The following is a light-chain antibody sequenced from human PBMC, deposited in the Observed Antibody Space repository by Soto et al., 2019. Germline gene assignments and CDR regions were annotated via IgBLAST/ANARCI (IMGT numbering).Light chain of an antibody. V-gene: IGKV1-5*01. CDR1: QSVSGW. J-gene: IGKJ1*01. CDR3: QQLNSYPWA. CDR2: AAS. Sequence: DIQMTQSPSALSASVGDTVTITCRASQSVSGWLAWYQQKPGRAPKLLIYAASTLQSGVPSRFSGRGSGTDFTLTISSLQPEDFATYSCQQLNSYPWAFGQGTKVDIK.